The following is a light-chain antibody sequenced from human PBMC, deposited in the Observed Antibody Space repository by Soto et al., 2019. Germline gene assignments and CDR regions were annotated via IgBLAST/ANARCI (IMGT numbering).Light chain of an antibody. CDR2: RDS. V-gene: IGLV3-9*01. CDR1: NIGSKN. CDR3: QVLDSSTAV. Sequence: SYELTQPLSVSVALGQTARITCGGNNIGSKNVHWYQQKPGQAPVLVIYRDSNRPSGIPERFSVSNSGNTATLTISRAQGGDEADYYCQVLDSSTAVFGGGTKLTVL. J-gene: IGLJ3*02.